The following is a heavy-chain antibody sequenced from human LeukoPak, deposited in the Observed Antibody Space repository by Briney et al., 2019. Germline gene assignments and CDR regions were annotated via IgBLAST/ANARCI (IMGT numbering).Heavy chain of an antibody. D-gene: IGHD6-13*01. V-gene: IGHV3-30*04. CDR2: ISYDGSNK. CDR3: ARDSAAGTWIDY. Sequence: GGSLRLSCAASGFTFSSYAMHWVRQAPGKGLEWVAVISYDGSNKYYADSVKGRFTIFRDNSKNTLYLQMNSLRAEDTAVYYCARDSAAGTWIDYWGQGTLVTVSS. J-gene: IGHJ4*02. CDR1: GFTFSSYA.